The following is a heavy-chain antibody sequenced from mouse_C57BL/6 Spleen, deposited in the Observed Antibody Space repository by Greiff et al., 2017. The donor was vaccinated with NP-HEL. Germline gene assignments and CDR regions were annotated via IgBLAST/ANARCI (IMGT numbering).Heavy chain of an antibody. CDR3: ARCYYDYDDCYWYFDV. CDR1: GYTFTSYW. Sequence: QVQLQQPGAELVRPGTSVKLSCKASGYTFTSYWMHWVKQRPGQGLEWIGVIDPSDSYTNYNQKFKGKATLTVDTSSSTAYMQLSSLTSEDSAVYYCARCYYDYDDCYWYFDVWGTGTTVTVSS. CDR2: IDPSDSYT. V-gene: IGHV1-59*01. D-gene: IGHD2-4*01. J-gene: IGHJ1*03.